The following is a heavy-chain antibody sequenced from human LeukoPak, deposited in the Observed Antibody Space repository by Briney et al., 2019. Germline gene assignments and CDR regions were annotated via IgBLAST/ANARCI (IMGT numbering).Heavy chain of an antibody. V-gene: IGHV4-59*01. J-gene: IGHJ6*02. Sequence: SETLSLTCTVSGGSISNYYWSWLRQPPGKGLEWIGYIYHSGSTNYNPSLERRVTISVDTSKNQFSLKLSSVTAADTAVYYCARATYDTHYGMDVWGQGTTVTVSS. CDR3: ARATYDTHYGMDV. CDR2: IYHSGST. CDR1: GGSISNYY. D-gene: IGHD3-9*01.